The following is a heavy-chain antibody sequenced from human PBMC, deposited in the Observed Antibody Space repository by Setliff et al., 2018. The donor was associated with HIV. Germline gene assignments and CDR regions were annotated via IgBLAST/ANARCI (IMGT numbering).Heavy chain of an antibody. V-gene: IGHV4-4*09. D-gene: IGHD3-22*01. CDR2: IYTSGST. Sequence: PSETLSLTCTVSGGSISSYYWSWIRQPPGKGLEWIGYIYTSGSTKYNPSLKSRVTISVDTSKNQFSLKLSSVTAADTAVYYCARGLSFYDPGGFDYWGQGTLVTV. CDR3: ARGLSFYDPGGFDY. J-gene: IGHJ4*02. CDR1: GGSISSYY.